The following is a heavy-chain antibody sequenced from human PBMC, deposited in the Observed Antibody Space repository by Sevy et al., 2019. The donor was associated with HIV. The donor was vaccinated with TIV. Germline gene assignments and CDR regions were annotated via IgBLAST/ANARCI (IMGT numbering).Heavy chain of an antibody. D-gene: IGHD6-19*01. CDR2: INSDGSST. Sequence: GGSPRLSCAASGFTFSSYWMHWVRQAPGKGLVWVSRINSDGSSTSYADSVKGRFTISRDNAKNTLYLQMNSLRAEDTAVYYCARVWVAGDAFDIWGQGTMVTVSS. CDR1: GFTFSSYW. CDR3: ARVWVAGDAFDI. V-gene: IGHV3-74*01. J-gene: IGHJ3*02.